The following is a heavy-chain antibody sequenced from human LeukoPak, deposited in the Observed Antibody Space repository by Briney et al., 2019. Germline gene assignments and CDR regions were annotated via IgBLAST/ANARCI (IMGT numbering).Heavy chain of an antibody. J-gene: IGHJ4*02. D-gene: IGHD4-17*01. CDR2: INHSGST. CDR1: GGSVSSGSYY. Sequence: SETLSLTCTVSGGSVSSGSYYWSWIRQPPGKGLEWIGEINHSGSTNYNPSLKSRVTISVDTSKNQFSLKLSSVTAADTAVYYCARGPMTTGDFDYWGQGTLVTVSS. V-gene: IGHV4-39*07. CDR3: ARGPMTTGDFDY.